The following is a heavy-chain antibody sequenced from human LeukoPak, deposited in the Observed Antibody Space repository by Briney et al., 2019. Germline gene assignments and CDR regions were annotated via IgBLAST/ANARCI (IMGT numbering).Heavy chain of an antibody. CDR2: INPNSGGT. V-gene: IGHV1-2*02. CDR3: ARYASGNYDYVWGSSFYYFDY. CDR1: GYTFTGYY. D-gene: IGHD3-16*01. Sequence: ASVKVSCKASGYTFTGYYMHWVRQAPGQGLEWMGWINPNSGGTNYAQKFQGRVTMTRDTSISTAYMELSRLRSDDTAVYYCARYASGNYDYVWGSSFYYFDYWGQGTLVTVSS. J-gene: IGHJ4*02.